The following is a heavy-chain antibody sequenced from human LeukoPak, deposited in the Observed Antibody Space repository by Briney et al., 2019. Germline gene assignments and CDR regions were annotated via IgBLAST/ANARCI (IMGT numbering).Heavy chain of an antibody. CDR3: ASDRWGMFYFDY. CDR2: LYYSGST. CDR1: GGSISRYY. V-gene: IGHV4-59*01. Sequence: SETLSLTCTVSGGSISRYYWSWIRQPPGKGLEWIGYLYYSGSTSYNPSLKSRVTMSEDTSKHQFSLKMTSVTAADTAVYYCASDRWGMFYFDYWGQGTLVTVSS. D-gene: IGHD3-16*01. J-gene: IGHJ4*02.